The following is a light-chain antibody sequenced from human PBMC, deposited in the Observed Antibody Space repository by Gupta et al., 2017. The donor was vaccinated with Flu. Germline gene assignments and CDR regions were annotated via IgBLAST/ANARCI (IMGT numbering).Light chain of an antibody. CDR3: QQRSNWPQLT. V-gene: IGKV3-11*01. CDR1: QSVSSY. J-gene: IGKJ4*01. Sequence: EIVLTQSPATLSLSPGERATLSCRASQSVSSYLAWYQQKPGQAPRLLIYDASNRATGIPARFSGSGSGTDFTLTINSLEPEDFAVYYCQQRSNWPQLTFGGGTKVEIK. CDR2: DAS.